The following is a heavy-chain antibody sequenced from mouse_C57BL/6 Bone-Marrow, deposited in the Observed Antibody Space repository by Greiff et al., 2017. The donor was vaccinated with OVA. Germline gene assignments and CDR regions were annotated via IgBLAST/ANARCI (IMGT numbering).Heavy chain of an antibody. Sequence: QVHVKQSGAELARPGASVKMSCKASGYTFTSYTMHWVKQRPGQGLEWIGYINPSSGYTKYNQKFKDKATLTADKSSSTAYMQLSSLTSEDSAVYYCARRSPNDYDAMDYWGQGTSVTVSS. CDR2: INPSSGYT. CDR1: GYTFTSYT. J-gene: IGHJ4*01. CDR3: ARRSPNDYDAMDY. V-gene: IGHV1-4*01.